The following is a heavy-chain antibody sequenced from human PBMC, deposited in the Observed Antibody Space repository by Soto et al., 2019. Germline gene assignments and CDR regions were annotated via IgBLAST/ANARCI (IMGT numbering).Heavy chain of an antibody. J-gene: IGHJ5*02. CDR1: GGSISSYY. CDR3: ARGARLRYFDWFTSPWFDP. Sequence: SETLSLTCTVSGGSISSYYWSWIRQPPGKGLEWIGYIYYSGSTNYNPSLKSRVTISVDTSKNQFSLKLSSVTAADTAVYYCARGARLRYFDWFTSPWFDPWGQGTLVTDSS. CDR2: IYYSGST. V-gene: IGHV4-59*01. D-gene: IGHD3-9*01.